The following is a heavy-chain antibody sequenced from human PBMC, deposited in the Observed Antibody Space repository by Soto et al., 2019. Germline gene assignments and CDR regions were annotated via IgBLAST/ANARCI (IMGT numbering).Heavy chain of an antibody. D-gene: IGHD4-4*01. CDR1: GFTFNNFG. Sequence: PGGSLRLSCAASGFTFNNFGMNWVSQAPGKGPEWISYISSGNPTIYYADSVKGRFTISRDNAKSSLYLQMNSLRADDTAVYYCARRPSTITTRSFFDYWGQGTLVTVSS. V-gene: IGHV3-48*01. J-gene: IGHJ4*02. CDR2: ISSGNPTI. CDR3: ARRPSTITTRSFFDY.